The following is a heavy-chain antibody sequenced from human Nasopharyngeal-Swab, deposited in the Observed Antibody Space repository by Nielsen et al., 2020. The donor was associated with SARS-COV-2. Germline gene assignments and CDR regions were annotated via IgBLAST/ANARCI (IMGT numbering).Heavy chain of an antibody. D-gene: IGHD3-16*01. CDR2: IDYDGDK. V-gene: IGHV2-70*11. CDR1: GFSLTTSGMS. CDR3: TWGRIRVLDS. J-gene: IGHJ4*02. Sequence: SGPTLVKPTQTLTLTCTFSGFSLTTSGMSLSWIRQPPGKALEWLARIDYDGDKYYTTSLKTRLTISEDTSKNRVVLTLTNMDPVDTATYYCTWGRIRVLDSWGQGIPVTVSS.